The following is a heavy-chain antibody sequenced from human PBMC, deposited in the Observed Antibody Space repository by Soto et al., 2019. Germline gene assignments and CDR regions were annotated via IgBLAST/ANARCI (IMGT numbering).Heavy chain of an antibody. J-gene: IGHJ4*02. CDR3: ARHGVMAVAGTFDY. Sequence: SETLSLTCALSGDSISSYFWSWVGQPPGKGLEWIGNTYYSGCTYYNPSLKSRVTISVDTSKNQFSLKVSSVPAADTAVYYCARHGVMAVAGTFDYWGQGAPVTVSS. D-gene: IGHD6-19*01. CDR1: GDSISSYF. V-gene: IGHV4-59*08. CDR2: TYYSGCT.